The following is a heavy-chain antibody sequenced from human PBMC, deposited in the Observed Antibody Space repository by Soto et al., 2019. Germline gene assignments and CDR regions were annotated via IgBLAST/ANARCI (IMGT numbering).Heavy chain of an antibody. CDR3: ARITIFGVVITRFDP. D-gene: IGHD3-3*01. Sequence: KKTRASVKVSCKASGYTFTGYAMHWVRQAPGQRLEWMGWINAGNGNTNYAQKLQGRVTMTTDTSTSTAYMELRSLRSDDTAVYYCARITIFGVVITRFDPWGQGTLVTVSS. V-gene: IGHV1-3*01. CDR1: GYTFTGYA. J-gene: IGHJ5*02. CDR2: INAGNGNT.